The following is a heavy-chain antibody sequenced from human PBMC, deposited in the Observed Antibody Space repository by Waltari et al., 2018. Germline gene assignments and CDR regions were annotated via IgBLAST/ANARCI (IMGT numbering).Heavy chain of an antibody. Sequence: QVQLQESGPGLVKPSETLSLTCAVSGYSISSGYYWGWIRQPPGKGLEWIGSIYHSGSTYYNPSLKSRVTMSVDTSKNQFSLKLSSVTAADTAVYYCARVAVVVVPTGYYYYMDVWGKGTTVTISS. CDR2: IYHSGST. D-gene: IGHD2-2*01. J-gene: IGHJ6*03. CDR3: ARVAVVVVPTGYYYYMDV. CDR1: GYSISSGYY. V-gene: IGHV4-38-2*01.